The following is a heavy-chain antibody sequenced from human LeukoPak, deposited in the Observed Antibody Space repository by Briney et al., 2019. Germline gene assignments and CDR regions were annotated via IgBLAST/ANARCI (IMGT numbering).Heavy chain of an antibody. Sequence: GGSLRLSCAASGFTFSSYSMNWVRQAPGKGLVWVSRINSDGSSTSYADSVKGRFTISRDNAKNTLYLQMNSLRAEDTAVYYCAREWAYYDILTPNGMDVWGQGTTVTVSS. J-gene: IGHJ6*02. CDR1: GFTFSSYS. CDR2: INSDGSST. V-gene: IGHV3-74*01. D-gene: IGHD3-9*01. CDR3: AREWAYYDILTPNGMDV.